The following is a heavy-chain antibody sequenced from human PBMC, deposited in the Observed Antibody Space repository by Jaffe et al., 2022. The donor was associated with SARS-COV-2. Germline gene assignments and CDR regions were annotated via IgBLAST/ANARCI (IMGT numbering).Heavy chain of an antibody. V-gene: IGHV3-48*01. CDR2: ISSSTRII. D-gene: IGHD3-22*01. CDR1: GFTFSTYS. CDR3: ARDKDSGYPGFDY. Sequence: EVQLVESGGGLVQPGGSLRLSCAASGFTFSTYSMNWVRQSPGKGLEWVSYISSSTRIIYYADSVKGRFTISRDNAKNSLYLQMNSLRAEDTAVYYCARDKDSGYPGFDYWGQGTLVTVSS. J-gene: IGHJ4*02.